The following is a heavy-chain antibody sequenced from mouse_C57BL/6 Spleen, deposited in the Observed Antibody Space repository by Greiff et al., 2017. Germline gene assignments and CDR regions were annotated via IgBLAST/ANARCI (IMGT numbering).Heavy chain of an antibody. D-gene: IGHD3-2*02. V-gene: IGHV14-4*01. CDR1: GFNIKDDY. CDR2: IDPENGDT. Sequence: VQLQQSGAELVRPGASVKLSCTASGFNIKDDYMHWVKQRPEQGLEWIGWIDPENGDTEYASKFQGKATITADTSSNTAYLQLSSLTSEDTAVYYCTGEATQSFDDWGQGTTLTVSS. J-gene: IGHJ2*01. CDR3: TGEATQSFDD.